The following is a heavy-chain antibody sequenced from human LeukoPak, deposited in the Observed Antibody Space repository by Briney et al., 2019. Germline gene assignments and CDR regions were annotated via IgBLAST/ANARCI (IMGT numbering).Heavy chain of an antibody. V-gene: IGHV3-43*01. Sequence: PGGSLRLSCAASGFTFDDYTMHWVRQAPGKGLEWVSLISWDGGSTYYADSVKGRFTISRDNAKNSLYLQMNSLRAEDTAVYYCATYGSGRKFDYWGQGILVTVSS. CDR2: ISWDGGST. D-gene: IGHD3-10*01. CDR1: GFTFDDYT. CDR3: ATYGSGRKFDY. J-gene: IGHJ4*02.